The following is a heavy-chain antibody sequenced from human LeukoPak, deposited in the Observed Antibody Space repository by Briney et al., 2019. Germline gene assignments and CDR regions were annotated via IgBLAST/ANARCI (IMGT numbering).Heavy chain of an antibody. V-gene: IGHV3-73*01. CDR2: IRSKANSYAT. CDR1: GFTFSGSA. D-gene: IGHD2-2*01. J-gene: IGHJ6*02. CDR3: TTLPGADYYYYGIDV. Sequence: PGGSLRLSCAASGFTFSGSAMHWVRQAFGKGLEWVGRIRSKANSYATAYVASVKGRFTISRDDSKNTAYLQMNSLKTEDTAVYYCTTLPGADYYYYGIDVWGQGTTVTVSS.